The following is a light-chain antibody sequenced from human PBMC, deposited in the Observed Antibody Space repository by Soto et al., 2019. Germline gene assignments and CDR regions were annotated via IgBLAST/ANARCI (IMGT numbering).Light chain of an antibody. V-gene: IGLV1-40*01. J-gene: IGLJ1*01. CDR2: GNS. CDR1: SYNIGAGYD. Sequence: QPVLTQPPSVSGAPGQRVTISCTGSSYNIGAGYDVHWYQQLPGTAPKLLIYGNSNRPSGVPDRFSGSKSGTSASLAITGLQAEDEADYYCQSYDSSLSGSYVFGTGTKVTVL. CDR3: QSYDSSLSGSYV.